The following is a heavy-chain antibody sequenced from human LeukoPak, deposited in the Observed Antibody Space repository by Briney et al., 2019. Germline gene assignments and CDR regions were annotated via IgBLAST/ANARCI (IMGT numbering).Heavy chain of an antibody. CDR2: ISWNSGSI. CDR3: AKDISGVYGGGRFDP. D-gene: IGHD2-21*01. Sequence: GGSLRLSCAASGFTFDDYAMHWVRHAPGKGLEWVSGISWNSGSIGYADSVKGRFTISRDNAKNSLYLQMNSLRAEDTALYYCAKDISGVYGGGRFDPWGQGTLVTVSS. J-gene: IGHJ5*02. CDR1: GFTFDDYA. V-gene: IGHV3-9*01.